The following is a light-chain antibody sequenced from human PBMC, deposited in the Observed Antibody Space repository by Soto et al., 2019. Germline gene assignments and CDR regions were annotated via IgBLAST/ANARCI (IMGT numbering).Light chain of an antibody. CDR2: EVT. CDR1: SSDVGAYNY. Sequence: QSLLTQPASVSGSPGQLITISCTGTSSDVGAYNYVSWYQHHPGKVPKLLIYEVTNRPSGVSDRFSGSKSGNTASLTISGLQAEDEADYYCSSKRDSSTLFVFGTGTKVTVL. CDR3: SSKRDSSTLFV. V-gene: IGLV2-14*01. J-gene: IGLJ1*01.